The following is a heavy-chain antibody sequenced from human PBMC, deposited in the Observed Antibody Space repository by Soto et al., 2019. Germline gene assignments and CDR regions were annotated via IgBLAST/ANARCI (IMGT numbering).Heavy chain of an antibody. J-gene: IGHJ6*03. CDR3: TRPWYSSDYYYMDV. Sequence: GGSLRLSCAASWFTFSGSAIHWVPPASGKGLEWVGRIRSKANSYATAYAASVKGRFTISRDDSKNTAYLQMNSLKTEDTAVYYCTRPWYSSDYYYMDVWGKGTTVTVSS. CDR2: IRSKANSYAT. V-gene: IGHV3-73*01. D-gene: IGHD1-1*01. CDR1: WFTFSGSA.